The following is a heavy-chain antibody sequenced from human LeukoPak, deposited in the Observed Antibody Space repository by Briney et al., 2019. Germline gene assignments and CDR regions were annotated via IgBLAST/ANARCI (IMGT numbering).Heavy chain of an antibody. CDR3: ARGGIQVSGIDEFDY. CDR1: GFTFIDYD. Sequence: GGSLRLSCAASGFTFIDYDMHWVRQVIGKGLEWVSAVGIRGDTHYSGSVKGRFTISRENAESSLYLQMNSLRAEDTAVYYCARGGIQVSGIDEFDYWGRGTLVTVSS. CDR2: VGIRGDT. D-gene: IGHD6-19*01. J-gene: IGHJ4*02. V-gene: IGHV3-13*01.